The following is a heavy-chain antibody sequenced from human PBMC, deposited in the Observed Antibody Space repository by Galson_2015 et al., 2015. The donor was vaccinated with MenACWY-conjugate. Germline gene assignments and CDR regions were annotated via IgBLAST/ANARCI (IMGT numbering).Heavy chain of an antibody. V-gene: IGHV3-48*02. Sequence: SLRLSCAASGFTFSSYSMNWVRQAPGKGLEWISYIGSTSSTIYYADSVKGRFTISRDNAKNSLYLQMNSLRDEDTAVYFCARAPGRGPEIDYWGQGTLVTVSS. D-gene: IGHD1-14*01. J-gene: IGHJ4*02. CDR2: IGSTSSTI. CDR1: GFTFSSYS. CDR3: ARAPGRGPEIDY.